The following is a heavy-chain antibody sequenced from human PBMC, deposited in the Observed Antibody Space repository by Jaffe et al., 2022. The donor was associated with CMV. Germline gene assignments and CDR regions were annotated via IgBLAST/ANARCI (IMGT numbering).Heavy chain of an antibody. CDR3: TRSPYSYYHNVVMYYYYYYMDV. D-gene: IGHD5-18*01. CDR2: IRSKAYGGTT. J-gene: IGHJ6*03. CDR1: GFTFGDYA. Sequence: EVQLVESGGGLVQPGRSLRLSCTASGFTFGDYAMSWVRQAPGKGLEWVGFIRSKAYGGTTEYAASVKGRFTISRDDSKSIAYLQMNSLKTEDTAVYYCTRSPYSYYHNVVMYYYYYYMDVWGKGTTVTVSS. V-gene: IGHV3-49*04.